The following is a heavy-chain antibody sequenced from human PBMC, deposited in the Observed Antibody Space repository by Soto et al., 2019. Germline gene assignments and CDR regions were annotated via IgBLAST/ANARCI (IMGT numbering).Heavy chain of an antibody. Sequence: GSLRLSCAASGVTFSSYSMNWVRQAPGKGLEWVSYISSSSSTIYYADSVKGRFTISRDNAKNSLYLQMNSLRAEDTAVYYCAREYSSSPNWFDPWGQGTLVTV. J-gene: IGHJ5*02. V-gene: IGHV3-48*01. CDR3: AREYSSSPNWFDP. CDR1: GVTFSSYS. CDR2: ISSSSSTI. D-gene: IGHD6-6*01.